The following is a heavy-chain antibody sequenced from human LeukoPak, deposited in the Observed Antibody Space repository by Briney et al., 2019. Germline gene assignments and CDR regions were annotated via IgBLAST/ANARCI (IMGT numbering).Heavy chain of an antibody. CDR2: IYSSGST. CDR3: ARDHYYNSSGYTFGY. V-gene: IGHV4-59*01. CDR1: GGSIVSYY. J-gene: IGHJ4*02. D-gene: IGHD3-22*01. Sequence: PSETLSLTCTVSGGSIVSYYWSWIRQSPRKGLEWIGYIYSSGSTNYNPSLKGRVTISVDTSKNQFSLKLSSVTAADTAVYYCARDHYYNSSGYTFGYWGQGTLVTVSS.